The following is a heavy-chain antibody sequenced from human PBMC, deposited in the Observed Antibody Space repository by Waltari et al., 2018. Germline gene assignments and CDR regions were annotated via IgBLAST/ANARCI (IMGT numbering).Heavy chain of an antibody. Sequence: EVQLLESGGGLVQPGGSLRLSCVASEFTFSTYAMNWVRQAPGKGLEWVAVISLHRADIYYADSVKGRFTISRDNSNNMLYLHRNSLGAEDTATYHCTAGGGDYRPFDYWGQGTLVTVSS. CDR3: TAGGGDYRPFDY. CDR1: EFTFSTYA. J-gene: IGHJ4*02. V-gene: IGHV3-23*01. CDR2: ISLHRADI. D-gene: IGHD3-16*02.